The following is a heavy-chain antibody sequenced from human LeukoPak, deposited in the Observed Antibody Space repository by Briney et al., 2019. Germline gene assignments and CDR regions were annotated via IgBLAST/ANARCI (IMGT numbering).Heavy chain of an antibody. V-gene: IGHV4-34*01. CDR1: GGSFSGYY. Sequence: SETLSLTCAVYGGSFSGYYWNWVRQPPGKGLEWIGEINHSGSSHYTPSLKRRVTMSVDTSKNQFSMNLSPVTAADTAVYYCARDETTPLPGAYWGQGTLVTVSS. CDR3: ARDETTPLPGAY. J-gene: IGHJ4*02. CDR2: INHSGSS. D-gene: IGHD4-17*01.